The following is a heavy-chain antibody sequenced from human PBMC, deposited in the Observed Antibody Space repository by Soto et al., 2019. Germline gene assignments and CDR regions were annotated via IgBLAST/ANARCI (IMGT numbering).Heavy chain of an antibody. D-gene: IGHD3-3*01. Sequence: AGGSLRLSCAPSGFSFSNYPMTWVRQAPGKGLEWVSTISARGDKTYYAGSVKGRFTVSRDNSKNTLYLQMNTLGAEDTAIYYCTNYAFNGNPKPGAFEHWGQGTPVTVSS. J-gene: IGHJ4*02. CDR3: TNYAFNGNPKPGAFEH. CDR2: ISARGDKT. V-gene: IGHV3-23*01. CDR1: GFSFSNYP.